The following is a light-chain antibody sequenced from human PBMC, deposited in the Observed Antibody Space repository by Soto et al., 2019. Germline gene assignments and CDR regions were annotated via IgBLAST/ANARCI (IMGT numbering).Light chain of an antibody. Sequence: IVLTQSPGTLSLSPGERATLSCRASQSLSSSYLAWYQQKPGQAPRLLIYGTSIRATGIPDRFSGSGSGTDFTLSISRLEPEDFAVYYCQQYSSLWTFGQGTKVDIK. CDR2: GTS. V-gene: IGKV3-20*01. CDR3: QQYSSLWT. CDR1: QSLSSSY. J-gene: IGKJ1*01.